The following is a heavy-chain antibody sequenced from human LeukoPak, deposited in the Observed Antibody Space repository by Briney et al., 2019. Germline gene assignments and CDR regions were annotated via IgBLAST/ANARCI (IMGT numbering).Heavy chain of an antibody. J-gene: IGHJ6*03. CDR1: GFTFSSYW. CDR2: IKQDGSEE. D-gene: IGHD3-3*01. Sequence: GGSLRLSCAASGFTFSSYWMSWVRQAPGKGLEWVANIKQDGSEEYYVDSVKGRFTISRDNAKNSLYLQMNSLRAEDTAVYYCARDRVTEWYYYYYYMDVWGRGTTVTVSS. V-gene: IGHV3-7*01. CDR3: ARDRVTEWYYYYYYMDV.